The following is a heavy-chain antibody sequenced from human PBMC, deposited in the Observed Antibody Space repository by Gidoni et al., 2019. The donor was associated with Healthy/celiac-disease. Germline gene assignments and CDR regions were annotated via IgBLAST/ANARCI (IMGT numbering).Heavy chain of an antibody. CDR3: ARYSSRIDY. Sequence: QVQLQQWGAGLLKPSETLSLTCAFYGGSFSGYYWSWIRQPPGKGLEWIGEINHSGSTNYNPALKSRVTISVDTSKIQFSLKLSSVTAADTAVYYCARYSSRIDYWGQGTLVTVSS. J-gene: IGHJ4*02. D-gene: IGHD6-13*01. CDR1: GGSFSGYY. V-gene: IGHV4-34*01. CDR2: INHSGST.